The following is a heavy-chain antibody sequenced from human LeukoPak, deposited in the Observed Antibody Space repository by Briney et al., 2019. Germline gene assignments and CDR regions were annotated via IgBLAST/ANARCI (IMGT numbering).Heavy chain of an antibody. D-gene: IGHD6-19*01. V-gene: IGHV4-39*07. CDR3: AGLEGRYSTGLYYYFDY. CDR2: IYYSGST. CDR1: GGSISSSSYY. Sequence: SETLSLTCTVSGGSISSSSYYWGWIRQPPGKGLEWIGSIYYSGSTYYNPSLRGRVTISIDKSKNQLSLKLSSVTAADTADYYCAGLEGRYSTGLYYYFDYWGQGTLVTVSS. J-gene: IGHJ4*02.